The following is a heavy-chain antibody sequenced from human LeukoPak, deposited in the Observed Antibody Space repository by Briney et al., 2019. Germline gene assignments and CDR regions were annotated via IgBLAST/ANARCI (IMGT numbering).Heavy chain of an antibody. CDR2: IIPIFGTA. Sequence: GASVTVSCTASGGTFSSYAISWVRQAPGQGLEWMGGIIPIFGTANYAQKFQGRVTITADESTSTAYMELSSLRSEDTAVYYCARGNIAVAYPPYYYYGVDVWGQGTTVTVSS. J-gene: IGHJ6*02. CDR1: GGTFSSYA. D-gene: IGHD6-19*01. V-gene: IGHV1-69*13. CDR3: ARGNIAVAYPPYYYYGVDV.